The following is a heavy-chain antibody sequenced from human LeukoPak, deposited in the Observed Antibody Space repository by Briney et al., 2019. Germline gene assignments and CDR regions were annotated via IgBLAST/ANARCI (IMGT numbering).Heavy chain of an antibody. CDR1: GGSISSGDYY. CDR2: IYYSGST. J-gene: IGHJ5*02. D-gene: IGHD6-13*01. CDR3: ARRQQLDGLDP. Sequence: PSQTLSLTCTVSGGSISSGDYYWSWIRQPPGKGLEWIGYIYYSGSTYYNPSLKSRVTISVDTSKNQFSLKLSSVTAADTAVYYCARRQQLDGLDPWGQGTLVIVSS. V-gene: IGHV4-30-4*08.